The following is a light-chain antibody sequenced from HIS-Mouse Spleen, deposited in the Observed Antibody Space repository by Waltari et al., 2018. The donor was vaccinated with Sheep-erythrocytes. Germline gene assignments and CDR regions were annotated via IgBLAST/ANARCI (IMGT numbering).Light chain of an antibody. CDR1: SSDVGGYNY. J-gene: IGLJ1*01. V-gene: IGLV2-11*01. CDR3: CSYAGSYNHV. CDR2: DVS. Sequence: QSALTQPRSVSGSPGQSVTISCTGTSSDVGGYNYVSWYQQHPGKAPKLMIYDVSKRPSGVPDRFSGPKSGNTASLTISGLQAEDEADYYGCSYAGSYNHVFATGTKVTVL.